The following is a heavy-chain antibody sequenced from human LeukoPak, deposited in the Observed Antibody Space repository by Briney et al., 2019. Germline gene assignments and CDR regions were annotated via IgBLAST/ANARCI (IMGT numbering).Heavy chain of an antibody. CDR1: GGSISSSSYY. Sequence: SETLSLTCTVSGGSISSSSYYWGWIRQAPGKGLEWIGSIYYSGSTYYNPSLKSRVTISVDTSKNQFSLKLSSVTAADTAVYYCARGYYDSSGSDYWGQGTLVTVSS. D-gene: IGHD3-22*01. V-gene: IGHV4-39*07. J-gene: IGHJ4*02. CDR3: ARGYYDSSGSDY. CDR2: IYYSGST.